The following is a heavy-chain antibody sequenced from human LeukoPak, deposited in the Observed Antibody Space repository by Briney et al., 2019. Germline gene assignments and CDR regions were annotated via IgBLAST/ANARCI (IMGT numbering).Heavy chain of an antibody. V-gene: IGHV3-30*18. CDR3: AKDSDDSSGYYYGEYFQH. J-gene: IGHJ1*01. Sequence: PGGSLRLSCAASGFTLSSYGMHWVRQAPGKGLEWVAVISYDGSNKYYADSVKGRFTISRDNSKNTLYLQMNSLRAEDTAVYYCAKDSDDSSGYYYGEYFQHWGQGTLVTVSS. CDR1: GFTLSSYG. D-gene: IGHD3-22*01. CDR2: ISYDGSNK.